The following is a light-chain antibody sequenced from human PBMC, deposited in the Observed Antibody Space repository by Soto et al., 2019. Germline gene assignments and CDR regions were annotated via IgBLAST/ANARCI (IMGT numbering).Light chain of an antibody. CDR2: GAS. V-gene: IGKV3-15*01. J-gene: IGKJ2*01. CDR3: QQYNNWPPYT. Sequence: DIVMTQSPASLSVSPGERATLSCRARQSVSSNLAWHQQKPGQAPRLLIYGASTRATGIPARFSGSGSGTEFTLTISSLQSEDFAVYYCQQYNNWPPYTFGQGTNLEIK. CDR1: QSVSSN.